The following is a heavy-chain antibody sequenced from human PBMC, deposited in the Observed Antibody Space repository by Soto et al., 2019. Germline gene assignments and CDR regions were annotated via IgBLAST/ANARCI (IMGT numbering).Heavy chain of an antibody. V-gene: IGHV4-39*02. CDR3: ATFVVPASRRTDFDF. CDR2: IYYGGTT. J-gene: IGHJ4*02. Sequence: SETLSLTCTVSGASISTTNYYPGWVRQPPGKRLDWLGHIYYGGTTYYNPSLQSRVPISVDTSKNHLSLKVNSVTAADSAVYYCATFVVPASRRTDFDFWGPGTLVTVSS. CDR1: GASISTTNYY. D-gene: IGHD2-21*01.